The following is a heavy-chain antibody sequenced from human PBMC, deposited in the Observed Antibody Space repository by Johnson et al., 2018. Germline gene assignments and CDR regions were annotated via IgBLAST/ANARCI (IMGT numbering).Heavy chain of an antibody. V-gene: IGHV4-39*01. Sequence: QVQLQESGPGLVKPSETLSLTCTVSGGSISSSSYYWGWIRQPPGKGLEWIGSIYYSGSTYYNPSLKSRVTISVDTSKNQFSRKLSSVTAADTAVYYCQRHNSYVFWGGSDYYGMDVWGQGTTVTVSS. CDR2: IYYSGST. J-gene: IGHJ6*02. CDR3: QRHNSYVFWGGSDYYGMDV. CDR1: GGSISSSSYY. D-gene: IGHD3-3*01.